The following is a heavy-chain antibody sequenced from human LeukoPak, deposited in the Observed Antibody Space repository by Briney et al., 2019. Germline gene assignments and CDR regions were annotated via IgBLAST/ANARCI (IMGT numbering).Heavy chain of an antibody. V-gene: IGHV1-69*01. D-gene: IGHD6-6*01. Sequence: ASVKVSCKASGGTFSCYAISWVRQAPGQGLEWMGGIIPIFGTANYAQKFQGRVTITADESTSTAYMELSSLRSEDTAVYYCARDGEGIAARILDYWGQGTLVTVSS. CDR3: ARDGEGIAARILDY. J-gene: IGHJ4*02. CDR2: IIPIFGTA. CDR1: GGTFSCYA.